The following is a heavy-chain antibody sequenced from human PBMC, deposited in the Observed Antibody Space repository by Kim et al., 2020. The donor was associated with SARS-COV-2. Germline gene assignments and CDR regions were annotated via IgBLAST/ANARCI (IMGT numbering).Heavy chain of an antibody. CDR3: ASRNPYCSNSRCFVTPIDD. CDR2: MSADGDST. CDR1: GITFTNYA. Sequence: GGSLRLSCAASGITFTNYAMSWVRQAPGKGLEWVSSMSADGDSTYYEDSVKGRFTISRDNSKNTLYLQMNSLRAEDTAIYYCASRNPYCSNSRCFVTPIDDWGQGTLVTVSA. V-gene: IGHV3-23*01. D-gene: IGHD2-2*01. J-gene: IGHJ4*02.